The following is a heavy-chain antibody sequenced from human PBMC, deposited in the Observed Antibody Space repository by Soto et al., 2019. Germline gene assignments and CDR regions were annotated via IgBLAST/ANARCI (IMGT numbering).Heavy chain of an antibody. V-gene: IGHV3-74*01. CDR3: ARGVRGHYGMDV. D-gene: IGHD5-12*01. Sequence: EVQVVESGGGLVQPGGSLRLSCAASGFTFTNYWMHWARQAPGKGLVWVSRINSDGSSTNYADSVKGRFTISRDNGKNTLDLQMNSLRAEDTAVYCCARGVRGHYGMDVWGQGTTVTVSS. CDR1: GFTFTNYW. J-gene: IGHJ6*02. CDR2: INSDGSST.